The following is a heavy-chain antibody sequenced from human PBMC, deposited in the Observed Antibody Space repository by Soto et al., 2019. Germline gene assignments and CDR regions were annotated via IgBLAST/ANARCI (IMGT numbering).Heavy chain of an antibody. CDR2: INPNSGGT. CDR3: ARESENSSGWYYYYGMDV. D-gene: IGHD6-19*01. Sequence: ASVKVSCKASGYTFTGYYMHRVRQAPGQGLEWMGWINPNSGGTNYAQKFQGWVTMTRDTSISTAYMELSRLRSDDTAVYYCARESENSSGWYYYYGMDVWGQGTTVTVSS. J-gene: IGHJ6*02. V-gene: IGHV1-2*04. CDR1: GYTFTGYY.